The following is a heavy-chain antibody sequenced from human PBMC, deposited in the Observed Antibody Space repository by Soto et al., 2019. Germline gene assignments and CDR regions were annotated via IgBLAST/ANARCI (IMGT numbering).Heavy chain of an antibody. CDR2: INPSGGST. Sequence: ASVKVSCKASGYTFTSYYMHWVRQAPGQGLEWMGIINPSGGSTTYAQKFQGRVTMTMDTSTSTVYMELSSLRSEDTAVYYCARVGLPDYYYYYMDVWGKGTTVTVSS. CDR1: GYTFTSYY. D-gene: IGHD2-15*01. CDR3: ARVGLPDYYYYYMDV. J-gene: IGHJ6*03. V-gene: IGHV1-46*03.